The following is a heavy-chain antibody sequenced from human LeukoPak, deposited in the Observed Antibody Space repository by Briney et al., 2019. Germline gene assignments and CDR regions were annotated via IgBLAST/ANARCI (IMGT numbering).Heavy chain of an antibody. CDR2: IYTSGST. V-gene: IGHV4-4*07. J-gene: IGHJ5*02. CDR1: GGSISSYY. D-gene: IGHD3-10*01. CDR3: ARDVITMVRGVDVSWFDP. Sequence: SETLSLTCTVAGGSISSYYWSWIRQPAGKGLEWIGRIYTSGSTNYNPSLKSRVTMSVDTSNNQFSLKLSSVTAADTAVYYCARDVITMVRGVDVSWFDPWGQGTLVTVSS.